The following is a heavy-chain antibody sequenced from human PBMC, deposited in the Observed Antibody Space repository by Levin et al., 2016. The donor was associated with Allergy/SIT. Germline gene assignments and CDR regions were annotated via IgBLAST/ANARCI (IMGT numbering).Heavy chain of an antibody. CDR3: ARGATIYCSGGSCYFDY. D-gene: IGHD2-15*01. CDR1: GYTFTSYD. V-gene: IGHV1-8*01. Sequence: ASVKVSCKASGYTFTSYDINWVRQATGQGLEWMGWMNPNSGNTGYAQKFQGRVTMTRNTSISTAYMELSSLRSEDTAVYYCARGATIYCSGGSCYFDYWGQGTLVTVSS. CDR2: MNPNSGNT. J-gene: IGHJ4*02.